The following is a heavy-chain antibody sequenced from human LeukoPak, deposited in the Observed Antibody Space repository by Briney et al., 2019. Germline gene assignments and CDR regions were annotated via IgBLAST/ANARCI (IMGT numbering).Heavy chain of an antibody. D-gene: IGHD2-15*01. Sequence: SETLSLTCTVSGGSISSYYWSWIRQPPGKGLEWIGYIYYSGRTKYNPSLKSRVTISVDTSKNQFSLKLSSVTAADTAVYYCARISSYCGGGSCYDFYFDYWGQGTLVTVSS. CDR2: IYYSGRT. CDR3: ARISSYCGGGSCYDFYFDY. CDR1: GGSISSYY. J-gene: IGHJ4*02. V-gene: IGHV4-59*08.